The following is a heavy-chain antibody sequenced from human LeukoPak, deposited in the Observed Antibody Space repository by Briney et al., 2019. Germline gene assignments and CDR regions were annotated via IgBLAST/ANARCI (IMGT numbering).Heavy chain of an antibody. CDR2: IYYSGST. CDR1: GGSISSSSYY. J-gene: IGHJ4*02. CDR3: ARHKGLNHLVPMDY. Sequence: SETLSLTCTVSGGSISSSSYYWGWIRQPPGKGLEWIGRIYYSGSTYYNPSLKSRVTISVDTSKNQFSLKLTSVTAADTAVYYCARHKGLNHLVPMDYWGQGTLVTVSS. D-gene: IGHD6-13*01. V-gene: IGHV4-39*01.